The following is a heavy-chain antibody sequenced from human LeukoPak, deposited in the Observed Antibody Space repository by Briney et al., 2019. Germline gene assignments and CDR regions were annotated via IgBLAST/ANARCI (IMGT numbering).Heavy chain of an antibody. J-gene: IGHJ4*02. V-gene: IGHV3-48*01. CDR1: GFTFSGYI. CDR3: ARDHLLDY. CDR2: IGASGNTI. Sequence: RGSLRLSCAASGFTFSGYIMNWVRQAPGKGLEWVSFIGASGNTIYYADSVKGRFTVSRDNAKNSLYLQMNSLRAEDTAVYYCARDHLLDYWGQGTLTMVSS.